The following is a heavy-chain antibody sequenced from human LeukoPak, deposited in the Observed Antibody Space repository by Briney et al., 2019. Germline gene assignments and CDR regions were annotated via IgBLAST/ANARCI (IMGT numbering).Heavy chain of an antibody. Sequence: SETLSLTCTVSGGSISSYYWRWIRQPPGKGLEWIGYHYYRGSTNFTPSLKSRVTISVDTSKTQLSLKLSSVTAADTAVYYCARGVNSFEIWGQGTMVTVSS. J-gene: IGHJ3*02. CDR3: ARGVNSFEI. CDR2: HYYRGST. D-gene: IGHD2-21*01. CDR1: GGSISSYY. V-gene: IGHV4-59*01.